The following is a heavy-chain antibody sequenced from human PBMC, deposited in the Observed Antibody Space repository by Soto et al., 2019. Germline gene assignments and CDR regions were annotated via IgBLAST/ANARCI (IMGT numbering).Heavy chain of an antibody. D-gene: IGHD3-10*01. Sequence: GGSLRLSCAAAGFTFRYYYVSRIRQAPGKGLEWVSYIGSIGSSIYYADSVKGRFTISRDNSKNTVYLQMSSLRVEDTAVYFCAKAVDITVRGVPPSDYWGQGTLVTVSS. CDR2: IGSIGSSI. CDR1: GFTFRYYY. V-gene: IGHV3-11*04. J-gene: IGHJ4*02. CDR3: AKAVDITVRGVPPSDY.